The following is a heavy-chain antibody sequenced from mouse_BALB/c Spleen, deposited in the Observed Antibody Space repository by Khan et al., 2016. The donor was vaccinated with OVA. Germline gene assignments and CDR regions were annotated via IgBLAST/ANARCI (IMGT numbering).Heavy chain of an antibody. J-gene: IGHJ2*01. V-gene: IGHV3-2*02. D-gene: IGHD1-1*01. CDR1: GYSITSDYA. Sequence: SGPGLVKPSQSLSLTCTVTGYSITSDYAWNWIRQFPGNKLEWMGFISYSGNTNYNPSLKSRASITRDTSKNQFFLHLNSVTTEDTATYYCARVYGGDFDYWGQGTTLTVSS. CDR2: ISYSGNT. CDR3: ARVYGGDFDY.